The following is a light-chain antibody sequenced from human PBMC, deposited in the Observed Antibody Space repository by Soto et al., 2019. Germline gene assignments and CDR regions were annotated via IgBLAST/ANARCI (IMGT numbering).Light chain of an antibody. V-gene: IGLV2-14*01. CDR3: FSHRGGDSHV. CDR1: SSDVGAYNY. CDR2: GVT. Sequence: QSVLTQPASVSGSPGQSITISCTGTSSDVGAYNYVSWYQQYPGKAPKLMIYGVTNRPSGVSNRFSGSKTGNTASLTISGLQAEDEADYYCFSHRGGDSHVFGTGTKLTVL. J-gene: IGLJ1*01.